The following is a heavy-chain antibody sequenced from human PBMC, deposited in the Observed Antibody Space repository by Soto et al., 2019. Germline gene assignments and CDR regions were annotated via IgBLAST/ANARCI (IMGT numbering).Heavy chain of an antibody. V-gene: IGHV3-7*01. CDR3: ASLGGFVDPN. D-gene: IGHD3-3*01. J-gene: IGHJ4*02. Sequence: EVQLVESGGGLVQPGGSLRLSCAASGFTFSSYWMSWVRQAPGKGLEWVANIKQDGSEKYYVDSVKGRFTISRDNAKNPLYLQMSSLRADDTAVYYWASLGGFVDPNWGQGTLVTVSS. CDR1: GFTFSSYW. CDR2: IKQDGSEK.